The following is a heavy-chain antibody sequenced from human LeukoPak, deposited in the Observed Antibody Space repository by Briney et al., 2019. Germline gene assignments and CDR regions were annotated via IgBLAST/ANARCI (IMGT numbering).Heavy chain of an antibody. D-gene: IGHD4-11*01. CDR3: ARDDYPTHPGDY. J-gene: IGHJ4*02. CDR2: ISAYNGNT. Sequence: ASVKVSCKASGFTFTSYGISWVRQAPGQGLEWMGWISAYNGNTNYAQKLQGRVTMTTDTSTSTAYMELRSLRSDDTAVYYCARDDYPTHPGDYWGQGTLVTVSS. V-gene: IGHV1-18*04. CDR1: GFTFTSYG.